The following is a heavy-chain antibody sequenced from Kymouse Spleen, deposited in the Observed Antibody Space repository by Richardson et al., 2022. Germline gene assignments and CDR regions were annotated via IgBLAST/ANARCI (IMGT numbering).Heavy chain of an antibody. CDR3: ARDSLYYYGSGSYSPCNWFDP. CDR1: GFTFSSYG. CDR2: IWYDGSNK. V-gene: IGHV3-33*01. Sequence: QVQLVESGGGVVQPGRSLRLSCAASGFTFSSYGMHWVRQAPGKGLEWVAVIWYDGSNKYYADSVKGRFTISRDNSKNTLYLQMNSLRAEDTAVYYCARDSLYYYGSGSYSPCNWFDPWGQGTLVTVSS. J-gene: IGHJ5*02. D-gene: IGHD3-10*01.